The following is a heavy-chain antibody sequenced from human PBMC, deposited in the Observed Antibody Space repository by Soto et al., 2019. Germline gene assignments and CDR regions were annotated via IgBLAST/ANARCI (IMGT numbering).Heavy chain of an antibody. CDR3: ARNSWNAPHAFDF. V-gene: IGHV6-1*01. Sequence: SQTLSLTCVISGNNVSTNSAGWNWIRQSPSRGLEWLGRTYYRSKWNNDYAASVKGRITVNPDTSKNQFSLQLNSVTPEDTGVYYCARNSWNAPHAFDFCGQGIQVTVYS. CDR2: TYYRSKWNN. D-gene: IGHD1-1*01. CDR1: GNNVSTNSAG. J-gene: IGHJ4*02.